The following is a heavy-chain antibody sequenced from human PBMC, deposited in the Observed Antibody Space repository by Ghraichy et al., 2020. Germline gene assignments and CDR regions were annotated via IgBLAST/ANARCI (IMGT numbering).Heavy chain of an antibody. V-gene: IGHV1-18*04. CDR3: ASGYSGYVSLYLDY. Sequence: ASVKVSCKASGYTFTSYGISWVRQAPGQGLEWMGWISAYNGNTNYAQKLQGRVTMTTDTSTSTAYMELRSLRSDDTAVYYCASGYSGYVSLYLDYWGQGTLVTVSS. CDR2: ISAYNGNT. J-gene: IGHJ4*02. CDR1: GYTFTSYG. D-gene: IGHD5-12*01.